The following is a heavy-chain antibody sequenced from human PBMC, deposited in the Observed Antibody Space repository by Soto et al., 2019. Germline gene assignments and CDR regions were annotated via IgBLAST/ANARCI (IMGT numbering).Heavy chain of an antibody. CDR1: GGSFSGYY. J-gene: IGHJ4*02. D-gene: IGHD2-15*01. Sequence: PSETLSLTCAVYGGSFSGYYWSWIRQPPGKGLEWIGEINHSGSTNYNPSLKSRVTISVDTSKNQFSLKLSSVTAADTAVYYCARGVRDIVVVVAAGNFDSWGQGTLVPSPQ. CDR2: INHSGST. CDR3: ARGVRDIVVVVAAGNFDS. V-gene: IGHV4-34*01.